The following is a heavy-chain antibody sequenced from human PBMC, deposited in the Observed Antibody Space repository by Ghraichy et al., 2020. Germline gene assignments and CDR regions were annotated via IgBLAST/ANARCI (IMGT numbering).Heavy chain of an antibody. CDR2: FDPEDGET. D-gene: IGHD3-10*01. Sequence: ASVKVSCKVSGYTLTKLSMHWVRQAPGKGLEWMGGFDPEDGETIYAQKFQGRVTMTEDTSTDTAYMELSSLRSEDTAVYYCATSGAFSEPGVAWGQGTLVTVSS. CDR1: GYTLTKLS. J-gene: IGHJ5*02. V-gene: IGHV1-24*01. CDR3: ATSGAFSEPGVA.